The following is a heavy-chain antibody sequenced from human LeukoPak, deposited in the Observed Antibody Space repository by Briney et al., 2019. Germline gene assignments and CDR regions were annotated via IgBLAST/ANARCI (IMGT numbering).Heavy chain of an antibody. CDR1: GVSISSYY. D-gene: IGHD5-18*01. CDR3: AGRYRSSLDF. Sequence: SETLSHPCTVSGVSISSYYWSWIRQPPGKGLEWMGYIYDSGTTNHNPSLKSRVTISVDTSRNQFSLKLSSVTAADPAVYYCAGRYRSSLDFWGQGTLVTVSS. J-gene: IGHJ4*02. CDR2: IYDSGTT. V-gene: IGHV4-59*01.